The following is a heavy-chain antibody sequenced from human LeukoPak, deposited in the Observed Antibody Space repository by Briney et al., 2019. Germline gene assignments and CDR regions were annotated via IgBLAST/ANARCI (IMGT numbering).Heavy chain of an antibody. D-gene: IGHD5-18*01. CDR2: ISAYNGNT. J-gene: IGHJ4*02. V-gene: IGHV1-18*01. CDR1: GYTFTSYG. CDR3: ARTEIQLWLLAAFDY. Sequence: ASVKVSCKASGYTFTSYGISWVRQAPGQGLEWMGWISAYNGNTNYAQKLQGRVTMTTDTSTSTAYMELRSLRSDDTTVYYCARTEIQLWLLAAFDYWGQGTLVTVSS.